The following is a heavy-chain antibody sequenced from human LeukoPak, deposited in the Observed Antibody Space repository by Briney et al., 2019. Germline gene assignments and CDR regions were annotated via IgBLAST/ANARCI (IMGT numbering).Heavy chain of an antibody. CDR3: ARGGVDCSSTSCYTHLDY. CDR1: GDSISSGGYS. J-gene: IGHJ4*02. Sequence: SQTLSLTCAVSGDSISSGGYSWSWIRQPPGKGLEWIGYIYHSGSTYYNPSLKSRVTISVDRSKNQFSLKLSSVTAADTAVYYCARGGVDCSSTSCYTHLDYWGQGTLVTVSS. V-gene: IGHV4-30-2*01. D-gene: IGHD2-2*02. CDR2: IYHSGST.